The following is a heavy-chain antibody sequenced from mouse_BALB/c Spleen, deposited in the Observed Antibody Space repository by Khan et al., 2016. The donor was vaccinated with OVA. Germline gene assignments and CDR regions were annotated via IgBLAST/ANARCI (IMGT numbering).Heavy chain of an antibody. J-gene: IGHJ2*01. CDR3: AREAYRYDEYYFDY. CDR2: ISSGGST. Sequence: EVELVESGGDSVKPGGSLKLSCAVSGFTFSTYAMSWVRQTPEKRLEWVASISSGGSTSYPDSVKGRFTISRDNARNIVYLQMTSLRSEDMDMYYCAREAYRYDEYYFDYWGQGTTLTVSS. V-gene: IGHV5-6-5*01. CDR1: GFTFSTYA. D-gene: IGHD2-14*01.